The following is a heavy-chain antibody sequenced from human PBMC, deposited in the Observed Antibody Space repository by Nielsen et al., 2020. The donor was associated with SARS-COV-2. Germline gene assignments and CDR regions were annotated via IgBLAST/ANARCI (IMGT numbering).Heavy chain of an antibody. CDR1: GGTFSSYA. CDR3: ARARGWIFGVLGDV. Sequence: SVKVSCKASGGTFSSYAISWVRQAPGQGLEWMGGIIPIFGTANYTQKFQGRVTITADESTSTAYMELSSLRSEDTAVYYCARARGWIFGVLGDVWGQGTTVTVSS. V-gene: IGHV1-69*13. D-gene: IGHD3-3*01. CDR2: IIPIFGTA. J-gene: IGHJ6*02.